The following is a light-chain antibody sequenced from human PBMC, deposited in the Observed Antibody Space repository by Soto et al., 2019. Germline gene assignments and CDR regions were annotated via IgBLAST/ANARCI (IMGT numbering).Light chain of an antibody. V-gene: IGKV1-17*01. Sequence: DIQMTQSPSSLSASVGDRVTITCRASQDIREDLVWYQQNPGKAPKRLIYEASTLQGGVPARFSGSVSGTEFTLTMASLQPEDFATYYCLLNSTYPRTFGQGTKVEVK. CDR3: LLNSTYPRT. CDR1: QDIRED. J-gene: IGKJ1*01. CDR2: EAS.